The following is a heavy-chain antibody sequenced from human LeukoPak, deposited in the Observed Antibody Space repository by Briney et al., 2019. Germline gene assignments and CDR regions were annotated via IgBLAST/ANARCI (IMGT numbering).Heavy chain of an antibody. Sequence: GGSLRLSCAASGFTFSGSGMHWVRQAPGKGLEWVAFIRRDGSNKNYADSVKGRFSISRDNSKNTLYLQMNSLRAEDTAVYYWAKGVKVTVFRYFSYYMDVWGKGTTVTISS. CDR3: AKGVKVTVFRYFSYYMDV. CDR1: GFTFSGSG. J-gene: IGHJ6*03. V-gene: IGHV3-30*02. D-gene: IGHD3-9*01. CDR2: IRRDGSNK.